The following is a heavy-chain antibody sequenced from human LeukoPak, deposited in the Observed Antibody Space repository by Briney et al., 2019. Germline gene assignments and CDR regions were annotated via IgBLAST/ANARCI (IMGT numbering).Heavy chain of an antibody. CDR2: INPNSGGT. Sequence: ASVKVSCKASGYTFTAYYMHWLRQAPGQGLEWMGWINPNSGGTKYAQKFQGRVTMTRDTSISTAHMELSSLSSDDTAVYYCARDSRGAYNFDFWGQGTLVTVSS. J-gene: IGHJ4*02. CDR1: GYTFTAYY. CDR3: ARDSRGAYNFDF. D-gene: IGHD3-10*01. V-gene: IGHV1-2*02.